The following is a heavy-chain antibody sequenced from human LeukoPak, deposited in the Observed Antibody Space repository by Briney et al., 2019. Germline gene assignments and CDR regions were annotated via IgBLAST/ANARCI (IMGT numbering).Heavy chain of an antibody. CDR2: IYYSGST. CDR1: GGSISSNSYY. Sequence: KPSETLSLTCTVSGGSISSNSYYWGWIRQSPGKGLEYIGTIYYSGSTYYSPSLKSRVTISVDTSKNQFSLKLSSVTAADTAVYYCARVRNYGGNSHYYYYMDVWGKGTTVTISS. V-gene: IGHV4-39*01. D-gene: IGHD4-23*01. CDR3: ARVRNYGGNSHYYYYMDV. J-gene: IGHJ6*03.